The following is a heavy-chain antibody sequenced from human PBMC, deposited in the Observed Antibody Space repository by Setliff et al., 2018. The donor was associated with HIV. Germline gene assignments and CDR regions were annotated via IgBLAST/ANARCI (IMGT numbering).Heavy chain of an antibody. V-gene: IGHV1-8*01. J-gene: IGHJ6*03. Sequence: ASVKVSCKASGYTFTSYDINWVRQATGQGLEWMGWMNPNSGNTGYAQKFQGRVTMTRNTSISTAYMELCSLRSEDTAVYYCARGLAVAGKSYYSYYYMDVWGKGTTVTVSS. CDR2: MNPNSGNT. CDR1: GYTFTSYD. CDR3: ARGLAVAGKSYYSYYYMDV. D-gene: IGHD6-19*01.